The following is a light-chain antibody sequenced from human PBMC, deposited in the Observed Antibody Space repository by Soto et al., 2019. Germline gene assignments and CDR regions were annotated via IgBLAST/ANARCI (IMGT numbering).Light chain of an antibody. CDR3: QQYNTYPYT. CDR1: QTIIPY. CDR2: KSS. J-gene: IGKJ2*01. Sequence: DIQMTQSPSTLSASVGDTVTIACRASQTIIPYLAWYQQRPGKAPNLLIYKSSDLQTGVPSRFSGSGSGTEFTLTISSLQPEDFATYFCQQYNTYPYTFGQGTKLEIK. V-gene: IGKV1-5*03.